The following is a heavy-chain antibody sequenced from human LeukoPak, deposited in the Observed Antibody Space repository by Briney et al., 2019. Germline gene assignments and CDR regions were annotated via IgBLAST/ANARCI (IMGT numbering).Heavy chain of an antibody. Sequence: GGSLRLSCAASGFTFSSYSMNWVRQAPGKGLEWVSSISSSSSYIYYADSVKGRFTISRDNAKNSLYLQMNSLRAEDTAVYHCAKDLSLLRWLRGFDLWGRGTLVTVSS. J-gene: IGHJ2*01. CDR2: ISSSSSYI. CDR3: AKDLSLLRWLRGFDL. D-gene: IGHD5-24*01. V-gene: IGHV3-21*01. CDR1: GFTFSSYS.